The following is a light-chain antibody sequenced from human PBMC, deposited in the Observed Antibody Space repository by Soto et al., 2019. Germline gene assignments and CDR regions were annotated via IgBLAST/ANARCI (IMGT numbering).Light chain of an antibody. CDR1: SSDVGGYNY. Sequence: QSVLTQPPSASGSPGQSVAISCTGTSSDVGGYNYVSWYQQHPGKAPKLMIYEVNKRPSGVSNRFSGSKSGNTASLTISGLQAEDEADYYCCSFASSSTYVFGTGTKVTVL. CDR2: EVN. V-gene: IGLV2-14*01. J-gene: IGLJ1*01. CDR3: CSFASSSTYV.